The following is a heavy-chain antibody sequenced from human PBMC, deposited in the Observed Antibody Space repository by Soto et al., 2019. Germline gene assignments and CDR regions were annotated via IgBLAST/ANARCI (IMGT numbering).Heavy chain of an antibody. J-gene: IGHJ6*04. CDR1: GGLISSSSYY. CDR2: IYYSGST. Sequence: SETLSLTCTVSGGLISSSSYYWGWIRQPQGKGLEWIGSIYYSGSTYYNPSLKSRVTISENTSKKTVSLKLISVTAEDTAVYYCARSSATRHLLYYRGRRTWVTGSS. CDR3: ARSSATRHLLYY. V-gene: IGHV4-39*07. D-gene: IGHD3-10*01.